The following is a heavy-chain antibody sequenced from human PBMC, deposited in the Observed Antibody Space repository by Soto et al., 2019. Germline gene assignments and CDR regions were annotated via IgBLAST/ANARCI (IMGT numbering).Heavy chain of an antibody. CDR2: INSDGSST. Sequence: GSLRLSCAASGFTFSSYWMHWVRQAPGKGLVWVSRINSDGSSTSYADSVKGRLTISRDNAKNTLYLQMNSLRAEDTAVYYCARDPPRARGAPDYWGQGTLVTVSS. D-gene: IGHD3-10*01. V-gene: IGHV3-74*01. CDR3: ARDPPRARGAPDY. CDR1: GFTFSSYW. J-gene: IGHJ4*02.